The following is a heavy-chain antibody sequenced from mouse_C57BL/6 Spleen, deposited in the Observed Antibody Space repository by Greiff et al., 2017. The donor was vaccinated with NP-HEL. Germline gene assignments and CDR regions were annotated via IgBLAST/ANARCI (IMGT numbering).Heavy chain of an antibody. J-gene: IGHJ3*01. V-gene: IGHV1-61*01. CDR3: ARSPFYYGNYPFAY. D-gene: IGHD2-1*01. CDR2: IYPSDSET. Sequence: VQLQQSGAELVRPGSSVKLSCKASGYTFTSYWMDWVKQRPGQGLEWIGNIYPSDSETHYNQKFKDKAKLTVDKSSSTAYMQLSSLTSEDSAVYYCARSPFYYGNYPFAYWGQGTLVTVSA. CDR1: GYTFTSYW.